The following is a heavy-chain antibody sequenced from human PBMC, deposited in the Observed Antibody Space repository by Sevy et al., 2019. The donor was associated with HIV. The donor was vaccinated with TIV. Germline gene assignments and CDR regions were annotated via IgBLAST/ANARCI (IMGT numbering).Heavy chain of an antibody. CDR3: ARDDEPDYYYFDMDV. J-gene: IGHJ6*02. V-gene: IGHV3-30-3*01. CDR2: ISYDGSNK. Sequence: GGSLRLSCAASGFTFSSYPIHWVRQAQGKGLEGVAVISYDGSNKYYADSVKARFTISRDNSKNTLYLQMDGLRAEDTALYYCARDDEPDYYYFDMDVWGQGTTVTVSS. CDR1: GFTFSSYP.